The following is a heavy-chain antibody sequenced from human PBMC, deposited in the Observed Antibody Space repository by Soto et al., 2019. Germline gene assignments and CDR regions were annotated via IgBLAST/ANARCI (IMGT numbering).Heavy chain of an antibody. CDR1: GGTFSSYT. V-gene: IGHV1-69*02. Sequence: QVQLVQSGAEVKKPGSSVKVSCKASGGTFSSYTISWVRQAPGQGLEWMGWIIPILGIANYAQKFQGRVTITADKSTSTAYMELSSLRSEDTAVYYCARGVGATYGGVSAFDIWGQGTMVTVSS. CDR2: IIPILGIA. CDR3: ARGVGATYGGVSAFDI. J-gene: IGHJ3*02. D-gene: IGHD1-26*01.